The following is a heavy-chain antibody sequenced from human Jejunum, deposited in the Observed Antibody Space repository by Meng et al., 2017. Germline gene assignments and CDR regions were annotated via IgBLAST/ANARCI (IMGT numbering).Heavy chain of an antibody. CDR3: ARDPPGATVGAADY. CDR2: INMDGSRT. D-gene: IGHD1-26*01. Sequence: GESLKISCAASGFTFSNYWMHWVRQAPGKGLVWVSHINMDGSRTDYADSVKGRFTISKDNSKNTLYLQMNSLRAEDTAVYYCARDPPGATVGAADYWGPGTLVTVSS. CDR1: GFTFSNYW. V-gene: IGHV3-74*01. J-gene: IGHJ4*02.